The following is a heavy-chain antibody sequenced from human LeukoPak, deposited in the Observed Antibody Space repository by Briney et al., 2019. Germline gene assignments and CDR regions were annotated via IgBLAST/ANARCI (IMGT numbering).Heavy chain of an antibody. CDR3: ARDRLEDRYYYYYGMDV. CDR1: GYTFTSYY. Sequence: ASVKVSCKASGYTFTSYYMHWVRQAPGQGLEWMGMINPSGGSTSYAQKFQGRVTMTRDTSTSTVYMELSSLRSEDTAVYYCARDRLEDRYYYYYGMDVWGQGTTVTVSS. V-gene: IGHV1-46*01. J-gene: IGHJ6*02. CDR2: INPSGGST. D-gene: IGHD1-1*01.